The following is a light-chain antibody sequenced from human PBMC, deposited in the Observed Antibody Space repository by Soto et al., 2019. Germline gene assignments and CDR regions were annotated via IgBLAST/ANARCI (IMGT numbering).Light chain of an antibody. J-gene: IGKJ5*01. CDR2: ATS. Sequence: EIVLTQSPVTLSLSPGERATLSCRASQSVSSSYLGWYQQKPGQSPRLLIFATSNRATDIPDRFSGSGSGTDFTFTISRPEPEDSPMYYCPQYGYSPRIFGQGTRLEIQ. CDR3: PQYGYSPRI. V-gene: IGKV3-20*01. CDR1: QSVSSSY.